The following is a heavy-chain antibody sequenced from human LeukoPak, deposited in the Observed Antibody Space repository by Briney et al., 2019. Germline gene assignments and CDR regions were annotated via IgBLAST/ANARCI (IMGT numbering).Heavy chain of an antibody. V-gene: IGHV3-30*02. CDR3: ANEAFMSETDAFDF. D-gene: IGHD3-16*01. CDR2: IRYDGTHK. CDR1: GFYFSTYG. J-gene: IGHJ3*01. Sequence: GGSLRLSCAASGFYFSTYGMHWVCQAPGKGLEWVSFIRYDGTHKYYSESVRGRFTISRDNSKNTLYLQMNSLRSEDTAVYYCANEAFMSETDAFDFWGQGTGVTVSS.